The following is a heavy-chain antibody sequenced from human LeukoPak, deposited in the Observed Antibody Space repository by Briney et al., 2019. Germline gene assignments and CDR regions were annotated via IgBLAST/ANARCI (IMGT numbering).Heavy chain of an antibody. J-gene: IGHJ3*01. CDR1: GGSIRDYQ. CDR3: ARLSAAVHLGAFDL. CDR2: IHTSGSN. V-gene: IGHV4-4*09. D-gene: IGHD3-3*01. Sequence: PSETLSLTCAVSGGSIRDYQWSWIRQPPGKGLEWIGYIHTSGSNNQYPSLKCRVTISVDKSKNHFSLRLTSVTAADTAVYYCARLSAAVHLGAFDLWGQGTMVTVSS.